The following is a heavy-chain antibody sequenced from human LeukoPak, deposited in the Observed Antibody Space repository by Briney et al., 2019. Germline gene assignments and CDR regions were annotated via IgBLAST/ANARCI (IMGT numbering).Heavy chain of an antibody. Sequence: PSETLSLTCTVSGYSISSGYYWGWIRQPPGKGLEWIGSIYHSGSTYYNPSPKSRVTISVDTSKNQFSLKLSSVTAADTAVYYCARDCRGVGAYHFDYWGQGTLVTVSS. CDR3: ARDCRGVGAYHFDY. D-gene: IGHD1-26*01. V-gene: IGHV4-38-2*02. CDR1: GYSISSGYY. J-gene: IGHJ4*02. CDR2: IYHSGST.